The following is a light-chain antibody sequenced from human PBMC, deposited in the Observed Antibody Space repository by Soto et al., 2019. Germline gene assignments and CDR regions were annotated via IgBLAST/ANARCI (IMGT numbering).Light chain of an antibody. CDR2: GAS. CDR3: QHYDNLPPFT. CDR1: QDIRKY. Sequence: DIQMTQSPSSLSASVGDRVTITCQASQDIRKYLNWYQQKPGRAPKLLIYGASNLKTGVPSRFSRSGYATDFTFTISSLQPEDIATYYCQHYDNLPPFTFGPGTKVAIK. J-gene: IGKJ3*01. V-gene: IGKV1-33*01.